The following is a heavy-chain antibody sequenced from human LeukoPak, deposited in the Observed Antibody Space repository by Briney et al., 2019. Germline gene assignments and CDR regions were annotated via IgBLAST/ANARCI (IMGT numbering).Heavy chain of an antibody. D-gene: IGHD3-3*01. CDR2: INPNSGGT. J-gene: IGHJ4*02. CDR3: ARDKDFWSGYTTGMGY. V-gene: IGHV1-2*04. CDR1: GGTFSSYA. Sequence: GASVKVSCKASGGTFSSYAISWVRQAPGQGLEWMGWINPNSGGTNYAQKFQGWVTMTRDTSISTAYMELSRLRSDDTAVYYCARDKDFWSGYTTGMGYWGQGTLVTVSS.